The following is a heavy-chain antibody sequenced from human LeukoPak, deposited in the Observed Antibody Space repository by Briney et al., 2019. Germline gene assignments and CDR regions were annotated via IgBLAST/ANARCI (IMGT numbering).Heavy chain of an antibody. J-gene: IGHJ4*02. CDR1: GFTFSNAW. D-gene: IGHD2-2*01. CDR2: IKSKTDGGTT. V-gene: IGHV3-15*01. Sequence: PGGSLRLSCAASGFTFSNAWMSWVRQAPGKGLEWVGRIKSKTDGGTTDYAAPVKGRFTISRDDSKNTLYLQMNSLKTEDTAVYYCWGFVVVAPTANYFDYWGQGTLVTVSS. CDR3: WGFVVVAPTANYFDY.